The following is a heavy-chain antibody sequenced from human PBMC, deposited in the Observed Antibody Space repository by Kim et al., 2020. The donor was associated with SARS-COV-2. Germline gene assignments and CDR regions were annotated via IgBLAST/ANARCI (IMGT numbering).Heavy chain of an antibody. D-gene: IGHD5-12*01. CDR2: SYT. J-gene: IGHJ4*02. CDR3: ARIDGYNTY. Sequence: SYTNYSPSFQGHVTISADKSISTAYLQWSSLKASDTAMYYCARIDGYNTYWGQGTLVTVSS. V-gene: IGHV5-10-1*01.